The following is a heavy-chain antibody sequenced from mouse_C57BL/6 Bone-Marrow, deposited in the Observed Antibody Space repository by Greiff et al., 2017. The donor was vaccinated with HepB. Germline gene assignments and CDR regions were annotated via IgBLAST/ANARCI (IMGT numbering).Heavy chain of an antibody. J-gene: IGHJ2*01. CDR2: ISDGGSYT. Sequence: EVMLVESGGDLVKPGGSLKLSCAASGFTFSSYGMSWVRQTPDKRLEWVATISDGGSYTYYPDNVKGRFTISRDNAKNNLYLQMSHLKSEDTAMYYCARDNWDDYWGQGTTLTVSS. V-gene: IGHV5-4*01. CDR3: ARDNWDDY. CDR1: GFTFSSYG. D-gene: IGHD4-1*01.